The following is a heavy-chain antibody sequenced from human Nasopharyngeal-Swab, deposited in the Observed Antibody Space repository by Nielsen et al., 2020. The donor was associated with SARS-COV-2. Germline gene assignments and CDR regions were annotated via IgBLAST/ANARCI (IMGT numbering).Heavy chain of an antibody. CDR3: ARKNYYDSSGYYLVHFYYYYYGMDV. D-gene: IGHD3-22*01. CDR2: IIGSGGST. V-gene: IGHV3-23*01. CDR1: GFTFSSYA. J-gene: IGHJ6*02. Sequence: GGSLRLSCAASGFTFSSYAMSWVRQLPGKGLEWVSAIIGSGGSTYYADSVKGRFTISRDNSKNTLYLQMNSLRAEDTAVYYCARKNYYDSSGYYLVHFYYYYYGMDVWGQGTTVTVSS.